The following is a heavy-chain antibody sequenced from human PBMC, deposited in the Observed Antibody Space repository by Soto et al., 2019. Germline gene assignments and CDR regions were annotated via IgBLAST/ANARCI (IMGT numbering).Heavy chain of an antibody. V-gene: IGHV3-7*01. CDR3: ARDRSYYDILTGYYDYYMDV. J-gene: IGHJ6*03. Sequence: GGSLRLSCAASGFTFSSYWMSWVRQAPGKGLEWVANIKQDGSEKYYVDSVKGRFTISRDNAKNSLYLKMNSLRAEDTAVYYCARDRSYYDILTGYYDYYMDVWGKGTTVTVSS. CDR1: GFTFSSYW. CDR2: IKQDGSEK. D-gene: IGHD3-9*01.